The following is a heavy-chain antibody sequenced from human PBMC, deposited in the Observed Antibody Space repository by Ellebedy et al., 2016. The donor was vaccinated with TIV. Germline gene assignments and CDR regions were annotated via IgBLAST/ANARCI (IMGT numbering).Heavy chain of an antibody. V-gene: IGHV3-48*01. CDR2: ISSSSRTI. D-gene: IGHD6-13*01. Sequence: GESLKISCAASGFTFIIYSLNWVRQAPGKGLEWVSYISSSSRTIYYADSVKGRFTISRDNAKNSLYLQMNSLRAEGTAVYYCAAAAGAGDDAFDIWGQGTMVTVSS. J-gene: IGHJ3*02. CDR1: GFTFIIYS. CDR3: AAAAGAGDDAFDI.